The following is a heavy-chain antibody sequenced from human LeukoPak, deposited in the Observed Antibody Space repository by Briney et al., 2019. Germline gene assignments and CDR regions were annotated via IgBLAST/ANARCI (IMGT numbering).Heavy chain of an antibody. J-gene: IGHJ5*02. Sequence: SETLSLTCTVSGVSISSSNSYWGWIRQPPGKGLEWIGSIYYSGNTYYNASLKSQVSISIDTSKNQFSLRLTSVTAADTAVHYCARDHAVVVPAAIPRWFDPWGQGTLVTVSS. CDR3: ARDHAVVVPAAIPRWFDP. D-gene: IGHD2-2*01. V-gene: IGHV4-39*02. CDR1: GVSISSSNSY. CDR2: IYYSGNT.